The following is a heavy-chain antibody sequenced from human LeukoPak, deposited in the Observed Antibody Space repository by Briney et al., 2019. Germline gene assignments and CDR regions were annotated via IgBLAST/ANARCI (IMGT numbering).Heavy chain of an antibody. CDR2: ISLSRSYI. V-gene: IGHV3-21*01. CDR3: ARGRGCSSMSCYPDY. J-gene: IGHJ4*02. CDR1: GFSFSGYS. D-gene: IGHD2-2*01. Sequence: GGSLRLSRVASGFSFSGYSINWVRQAPGKGLEWVSSISLSRSYIYYADSVKGRFTISRDNAKNSLYLQMNSLRAEDAAVYYCARGRGCSSMSCYPDYWGQGTLVTVSS.